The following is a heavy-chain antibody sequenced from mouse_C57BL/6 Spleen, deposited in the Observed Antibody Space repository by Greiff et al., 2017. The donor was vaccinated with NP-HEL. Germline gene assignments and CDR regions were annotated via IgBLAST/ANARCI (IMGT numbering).Heavy chain of an antibody. CDR3: ADGNYYYAMDY. CDR2: IYPGSGST. D-gene: IGHD2-1*01. Sequence: VQLQQSGAELVKPGASVKMSCKASGYTFTSYWITWVKQRPGQGLEWIGDIYPGSGSTNYNEKFKSKATLTVDTSSSTAYMQLSSLTSEDSAVYYCADGNYYYAMDYWGQGTSVTVSS. CDR1: GYTFTSYW. J-gene: IGHJ4*01. V-gene: IGHV1-55*01.